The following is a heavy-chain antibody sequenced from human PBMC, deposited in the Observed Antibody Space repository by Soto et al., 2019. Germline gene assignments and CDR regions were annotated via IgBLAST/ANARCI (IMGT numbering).Heavy chain of an antibody. CDR2: INPSGGGT. D-gene: IGHD2-2*01. CDR3: ASQRGGYCSSTSCYNMGPYYYGMDV. V-gene: IGHV1-46*01. J-gene: IGHJ6*02. CDR1: GYTFPSSY. Sequence: GASVKVSCKASGYTFPSSYMHWVRQAPGQGLEWMGIINPSGGGTSYAQKFQGRVTMTRDTSTSTVYMGLSSLRSEDTAVYYCASQRGGYCSSTSCYNMGPYYYGMDVWGQGTTVTVSS.